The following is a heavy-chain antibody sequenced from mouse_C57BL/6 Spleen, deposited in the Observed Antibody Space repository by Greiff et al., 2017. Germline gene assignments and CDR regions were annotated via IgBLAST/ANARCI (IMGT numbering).Heavy chain of an antibody. D-gene: IGHD2-4*01. CDR1: GYTFTSYG. CDR3: AKIGMITTYYAMDY. CDR2: IYPRSGNT. J-gene: IGHJ4*01. Sequence: QVQLQQSGAELARPGASVKLSCKASGYTFTSYGISWVKQRTGQGLEWIGEIYPRSGNTYYNEKFKGKATLTADKSSSTAYMELRSLTSEDSAVYFCAKIGMITTYYAMDYGGQGTSVTVSS. V-gene: IGHV1-81*01.